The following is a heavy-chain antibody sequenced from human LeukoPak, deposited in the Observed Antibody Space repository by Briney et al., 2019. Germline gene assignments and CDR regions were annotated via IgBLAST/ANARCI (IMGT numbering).Heavy chain of an antibody. CDR3: AKDVVGQQWPENY. J-gene: IGHJ4*02. CDR1: EFTFSSYG. Sequence: PGGSLRLSCAASEFTFSSYGMHWVRQAPGKGLEWVAFIQYDGSYKDYGDSVKGRFTISRDNSKNTLYLQMNSLRAEDTAVYFCAKDVVGQQWPENYWGQGALVTVSS. D-gene: IGHD6-19*01. CDR2: IQYDGSYK. V-gene: IGHV3-30*02.